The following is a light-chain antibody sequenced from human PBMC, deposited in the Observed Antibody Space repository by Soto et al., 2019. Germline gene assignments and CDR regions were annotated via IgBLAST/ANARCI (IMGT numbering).Light chain of an antibody. V-gene: IGKV1-27*01. CDR3: QKYNSAPPT. J-gene: IGKJ1*01. Sequence: DIQMTQSPSSLSASVGDRVTITCRASQGISNFLAWYQQKPGKVPKLLIYAAFTLQSGVPSRFSGSGSGTDFTLTISSLQPEDVSTYYCQKYNSAPPTFGQGTKVEIK. CDR2: AAF. CDR1: QGISNF.